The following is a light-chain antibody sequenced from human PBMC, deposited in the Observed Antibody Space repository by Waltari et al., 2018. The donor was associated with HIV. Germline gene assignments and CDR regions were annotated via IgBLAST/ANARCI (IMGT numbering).Light chain of an antibody. J-gene: IGLJ2*01. CDR1: SSSTGRNT. CDR3: ASWDDSLNGVI. Sequence: QSVLPQPPSVSAAPGQGVVISCSGGSSSTGRNTAYWYHPLPGTAPKLLLYSTDKRPSGVPDRFSGSKSGTSASLAITGLQSEDEGVYYCASWDDSLNGVIFGGGTKVTVL. V-gene: IGLV1-44*01. CDR2: STD.